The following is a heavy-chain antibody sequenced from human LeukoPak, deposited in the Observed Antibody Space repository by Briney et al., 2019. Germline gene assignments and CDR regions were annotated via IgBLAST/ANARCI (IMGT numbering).Heavy chain of an antibody. V-gene: IGHV1-2*02. J-gene: IGHJ4*02. CDR3: ARDLTKAGATGFFDY. CDR1: GYTFTGYY. CDR2: INPNSGGA. D-gene: IGHD1-26*01. Sequence: ASVKVSCKASGYTFTGYYIHWVRQAPGQGLEWMGWINPNSGGASYVQKFQGRVTMTRDTSTSTVYVEVSSLRYDDTAVYYCARDLTKAGATGFFDYWGQGTLVIVSS.